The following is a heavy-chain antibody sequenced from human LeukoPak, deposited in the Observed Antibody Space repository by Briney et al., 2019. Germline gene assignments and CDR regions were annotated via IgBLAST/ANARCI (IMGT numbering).Heavy chain of an antibody. V-gene: IGHV4-34*01. CDR1: GGSFSGYY. CDR3: AKGPFFREVTMRGDFDY. Sequence: SETLSLTCAVYGGSFSGYYWSWIRQPPGKGLEWIGEINHSGSTNYNPSLKSQVTIPVDTSKNQFSLKLSSVTAADTAGYYFAKGPFFREVTMRGDFDYWGQGTRVTVSS. D-gene: IGHD2/OR15-2a*01. J-gene: IGHJ4*02. CDR2: INHSGST.